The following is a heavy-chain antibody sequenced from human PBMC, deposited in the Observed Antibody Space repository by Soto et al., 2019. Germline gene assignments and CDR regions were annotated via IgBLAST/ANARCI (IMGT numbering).Heavy chain of an antibody. CDR3: ARGLAYDTYPLFDY. CDR1: GGSISSGGYS. V-gene: IGHV4-30-2*01. Sequence: LSLTCAVSGGSISSGGYSWSWIRQPPGKGLEWIGYIYHSGSTYYNPSLKSRVTISVDRSKNQFSLKLSSVTAADTAVYYCARGLAYDTYPLFDYWGQGTLVTVSS. CDR2: IYHSGST. J-gene: IGHJ4*02. D-gene: IGHD3-22*01.